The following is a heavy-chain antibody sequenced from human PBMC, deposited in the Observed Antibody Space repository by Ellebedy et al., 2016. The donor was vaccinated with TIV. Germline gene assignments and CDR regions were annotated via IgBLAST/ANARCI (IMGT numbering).Heavy chain of an antibody. J-gene: IGHJ4*02. Sequence: ASVKVSXKSPTYTFTGYLIHWVRQSPGKGLEWMGGFDPEDAETIYAQKFQGRVTMTDDTSTDTAYMELSSLRSEDTAVYYCATYTDGMFGESPFDYWGQGTLVTVSS. CDR3: ATYTDGMFGESPFDY. V-gene: IGHV1-24*01. CDR2: FDPEDAET. CDR1: TYTFTGYL. D-gene: IGHD3-10*02.